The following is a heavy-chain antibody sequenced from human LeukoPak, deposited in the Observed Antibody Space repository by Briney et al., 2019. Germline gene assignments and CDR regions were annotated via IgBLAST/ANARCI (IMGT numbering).Heavy chain of an antibody. CDR1: GFTFSDYY. V-gene: IGHV3-11*06. CDR2: ISSSSSYT. Sequence: GGSLRLSCAASGFTFSDYYMSWIRQAPGKGLEWVSYISSSSSYTNYADSVKGRFTIPRDNAKNSPYLQMNSLRAEDTAVYYCARDGGSGSYYDYWGQGTLVTVSS. D-gene: IGHD3-10*01. J-gene: IGHJ4*02. CDR3: ARDGGSGSYYDY.